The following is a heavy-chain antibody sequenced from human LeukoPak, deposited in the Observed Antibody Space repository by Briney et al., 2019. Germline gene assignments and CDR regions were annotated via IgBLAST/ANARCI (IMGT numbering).Heavy chain of an antibody. V-gene: IGHV4-34*01. D-gene: IGHD2-21*01. CDR3: ARGPYSLYYFDY. J-gene: IGHJ4*02. CDR1: GGSFSGYY. Sequence: SETLSLTCAVYGGSFSGYYWSWIRQPPGKGLEWIGEINHGGGTHYNPSLKSRVSISVDTSKNQFSLTLYSVTAADTAVYYCARGPYSLYYFDYWGQGSPVTVS. CDR2: INHGGGT.